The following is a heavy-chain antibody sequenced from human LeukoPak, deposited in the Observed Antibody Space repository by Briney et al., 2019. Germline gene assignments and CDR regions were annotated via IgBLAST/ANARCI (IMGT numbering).Heavy chain of an antibody. J-gene: IGHJ4*02. D-gene: IGHD2/OR15-2a*01. V-gene: IGHV3-21*06. Sequence: VGSLRLSSAAPRFTFSSYSMNWVRQAPRKRLEWVSSISSSSSYIYYTDSVKGRFSGYRDNSKNMLYLQMNSLGAEDTAVYYCEYYHVNEEPPTFWGQGTLVTVSS. CDR1: RFTFSSYS. CDR2: ISSSSSYI. CDR3: EYYHVNEEPPTF.